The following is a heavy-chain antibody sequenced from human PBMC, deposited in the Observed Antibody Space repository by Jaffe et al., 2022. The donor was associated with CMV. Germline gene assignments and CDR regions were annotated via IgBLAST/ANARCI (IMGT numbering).Heavy chain of an antibody. V-gene: IGHV3-23*01. CDR1: GFTFSSYA. CDR3: AKGGERRDYYYDSSGDPQPHYFDY. D-gene: IGHD3-22*01. Sequence: EVQLLESGGGLVQPGGSLRLSCAASGFTFSSYAMSWVRQAPGKGLEWVSAISGSGGSTYYADSVKGRFTISRDNSKNTLYLQMNSLRAEDTAVYYCAKGGERRDYYYDSSGDPQPHYFDYWGQGTLVTVSS. CDR2: ISGSGGST. J-gene: IGHJ4*02.